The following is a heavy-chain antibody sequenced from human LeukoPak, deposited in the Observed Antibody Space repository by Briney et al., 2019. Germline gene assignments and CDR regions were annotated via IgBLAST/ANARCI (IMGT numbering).Heavy chain of an antibody. J-gene: IGHJ4*02. V-gene: IGHV3-23*01. D-gene: IGHD2-15*01. CDR2: ISGSGGST. CDR3: AKGMGSSSSSIDW. Sequence: GGSLRLSCAASGFTFNTYAMSWVRQAPGKGLEWVSAISGSGGSTYYADSVKGRFTISRDNSKNTLYLQIHSLRAEDTAVYYCAKGMGSSSSSIDWWGQGTLVTVSS. CDR1: GFTFNTYA.